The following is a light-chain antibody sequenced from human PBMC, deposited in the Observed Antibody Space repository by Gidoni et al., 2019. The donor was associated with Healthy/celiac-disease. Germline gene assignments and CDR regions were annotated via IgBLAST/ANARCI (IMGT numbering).Light chain of an antibody. V-gene: IGLV2-23*02. Sequence: QSALTQPASVSGSPGQSITISCTGTSSDVGSYNLVSWYQQHPGKAPKLMIYEVSKRPSGVSNRFSGSKSGNTASLTISGLHAEDDADYYCCSYAGSSTFVVFGGGTKLTVL. CDR2: EVS. CDR1: SSDVGSYNL. CDR3: CSYAGSSTFVV. J-gene: IGLJ2*01.